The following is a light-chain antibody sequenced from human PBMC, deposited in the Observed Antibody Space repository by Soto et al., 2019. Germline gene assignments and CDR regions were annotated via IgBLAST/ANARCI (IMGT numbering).Light chain of an antibody. CDR2: GAS. J-gene: IGKJ4*01. Sequence: EIVLTQSPGTLSLSPGERATLSCRASQSVSSSYLAWYQQKPGQDPRPLIYGASSRATGIPDRCSGSGSGTDFTLTISRLEPEDCAVYYWKQYGSSPPLTFGGGTNVEIK. CDR3: KQYGSSPPLT. CDR1: QSVSSSY. V-gene: IGKV3-20*01.